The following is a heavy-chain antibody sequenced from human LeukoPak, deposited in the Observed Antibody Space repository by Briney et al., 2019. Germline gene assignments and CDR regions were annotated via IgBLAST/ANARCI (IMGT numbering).Heavy chain of an antibody. D-gene: IGHD6-19*01. J-gene: IGHJ4*02. CDR3: ARHQPYSSGWYPDY. CDR1: GGSISSSSYY. CDR2: IYYSGST. V-gene: IGHV4-39*01. Sequence: SETLSLTCTVSGGSISSSSYYWGWIRQPPGKGLEWIGNIYYSGSTYCNPSLKSRVTISADTSKNQFSLKLSSVTAADTAVYYCARHQPYSSGWYPDYWGQGTLVTVSS.